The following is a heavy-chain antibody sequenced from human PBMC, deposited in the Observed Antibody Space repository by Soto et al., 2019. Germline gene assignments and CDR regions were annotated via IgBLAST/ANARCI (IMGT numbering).Heavy chain of an antibody. V-gene: IGHV4-34*01. CDR1: GGSFSGYY. D-gene: IGHD4-17*01. Sequence: SETLSLTCAVYGGSFSGYYWSWIRQPPGKGLEWIGEINHSGSTNYNPSLKSRVTISVDTSKNQFSLKLSSVTAADTAVYYCARGVGFHTVTYDYWGQGTLVTVSS. CDR3: ARGVGFHTVTYDY. J-gene: IGHJ4*02. CDR2: INHSGST.